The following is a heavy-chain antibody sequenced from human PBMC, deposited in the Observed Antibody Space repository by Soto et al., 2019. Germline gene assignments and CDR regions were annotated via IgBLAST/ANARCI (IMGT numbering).Heavy chain of an antibody. CDR1: GFTFSSYD. CDR2: IGTAGDT. V-gene: IGHV3-13*04. D-gene: IGHD3-22*01. CDR3: ARAIGPTLFDY. Sequence: GGSLRLSCSASGFTFSSYDMHWVRQGPGKGLEWVSAIGTAGDTNYAGSVKGRFTISRENAKSSLYLQMNSLRAGDTAIYFCARAIGPTLFDYWGQGTLVTAPQ. J-gene: IGHJ4*02.